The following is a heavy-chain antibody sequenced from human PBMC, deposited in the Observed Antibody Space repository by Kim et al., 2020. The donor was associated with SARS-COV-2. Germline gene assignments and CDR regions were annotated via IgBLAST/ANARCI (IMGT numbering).Heavy chain of an antibody. D-gene: IGHD3-22*01. J-gene: IGHJ3*02. CDR1: GGSISSGSYY. CDR3: AMLGLYYYDSSADAFDI. CDR2: IYTSGST. V-gene: IGHV4-61*02. Sequence: SETLSLTCTVSGGSISSGSYYWSWIRQPAGKGLEWIGRIYTSGSTNYNPSLKSRVTISVDTSKNQFSLKLSSVTAADTAVYYCAMLGLYYYDSSADAFDIWGQGTMVTVSS.